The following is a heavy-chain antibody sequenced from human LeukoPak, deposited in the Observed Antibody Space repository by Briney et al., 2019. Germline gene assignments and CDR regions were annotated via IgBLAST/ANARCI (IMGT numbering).Heavy chain of an antibody. CDR3: ARQLLTGDHFDY. CDR2: MSYSGSA. V-gene: IGHV4-39*01. D-gene: IGHD7-27*01. J-gene: IGHJ4*02. Sequence: SETLSLTCTVSGGPVSTSNYYWSWIRQSPGKGLEYIGSMSYSGSAYHNPSLKSRVSISVDSSKNQFSLKLTSVTAADTAVYYCARQLLTGDHFDYWGQGTLVTVSS. CDR1: GGPVSTSNYY.